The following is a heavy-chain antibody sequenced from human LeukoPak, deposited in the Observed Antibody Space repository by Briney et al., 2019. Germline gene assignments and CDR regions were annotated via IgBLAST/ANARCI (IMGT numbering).Heavy chain of an antibody. J-gene: IGHJ4*02. CDR3: AKGTGNYLDY. V-gene: IGHV3-23*01. CDR2: INDAGGNT. CDR1: GFTFNRYG. D-gene: IGHD7-27*01. Sequence: GGSLRLSCVASGFTFNRYGMTWFRQAPGKGLEWVSTINDAGGNTHYADSVKGRFTISRDNSKNTLYLQMNSLRAEDPAVYYCAKGTGNYLDYWGQGTLVTVSS.